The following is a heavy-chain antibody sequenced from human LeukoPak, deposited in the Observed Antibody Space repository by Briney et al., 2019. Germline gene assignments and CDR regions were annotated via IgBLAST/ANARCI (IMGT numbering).Heavy chain of an antibody. Sequence: SETLSLTCTVSGGSISSSGYYWGWIRQPPGKGLEFIGSIYYSGSTNYNPSLKSRVTISVDTSKNQFSLKLSSVTAADTAVYYCARDLPTGSGSSHDAFDIWGQGTMVTVSS. V-gene: IGHV4-39*07. CDR1: GGSISSSGYY. D-gene: IGHD3-10*01. CDR3: ARDLPTGSGSSHDAFDI. CDR2: IYYSGST. J-gene: IGHJ3*02.